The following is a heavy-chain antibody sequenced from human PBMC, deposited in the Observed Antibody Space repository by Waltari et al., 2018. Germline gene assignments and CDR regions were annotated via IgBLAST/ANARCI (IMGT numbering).Heavy chain of an antibody. J-gene: IGHJ5*02. CDR1: GYTLTELS. CDR2: FDPEDGET. D-gene: IGHD3-10*01. Sequence: QVQLVQSGAEVKKPGASVKVYCKVSGYTLTELSMHWVRQAPGKGLEWMGGFDPEDGETIYAQKFQGRVTMTEDTSTDTAYMELSSLRSEDTAVYYCATRRPVLLWFRELSHFDPWGQGTLVTVSS. V-gene: IGHV1-24*01. CDR3: ATRRPVLLWFRELSHFDP.